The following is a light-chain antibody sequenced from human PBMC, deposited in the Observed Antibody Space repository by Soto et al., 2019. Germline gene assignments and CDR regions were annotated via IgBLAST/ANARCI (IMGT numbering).Light chain of an antibody. Sequence: DFVMTQSPDSLAVSLGERATINCKSSQSVLYNSNNKNYLAWYQQKPGQPPKLLIYWASTRESGVPDRFSGSGSGTDFTLTISSLQAEDVAVYYCQQYYTTPDTFGQGTKLEIK. CDR3: QQYYTTPDT. J-gene: IGKJ2*01. CDR2: WAS. CDR1: QSVLYNSNNKNY. V-gene: IGKV4-1*01.